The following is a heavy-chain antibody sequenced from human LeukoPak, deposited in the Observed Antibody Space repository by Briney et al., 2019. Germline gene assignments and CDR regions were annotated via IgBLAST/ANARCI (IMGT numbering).Heavy chain of an antibody. CDR1: GFTFDDYD. Sequence: GGSLRLFCAACGFTFDDYDMQCARQAPGKGVEWVSFISGDGGSTYYADSVKGRFTISRDNSKNSLYLQMNSLRTEDTALYYCAKDITPEIAAAIDIWGQGTMVTVSS. CDR3: AKDITPEIAAAIDI. V-gene: IGHV3-43*02. CDR2: ISGDGGST. J-gene: IGHJ3*02. D-gene: IGHD6-13*01.